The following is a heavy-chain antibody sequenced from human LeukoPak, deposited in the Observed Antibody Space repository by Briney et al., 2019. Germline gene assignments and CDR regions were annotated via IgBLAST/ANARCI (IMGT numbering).Heavy chain of an antibody. V-gene: IGHV3-48*03. D-gene: IGHD2-8*01. J-gene: IGHJ4*02. CDR1: GFTFSSYE. CDR2: ISTSGSTI. CDR3: ARTGNGWSFDY. Sequence: PGGSLRLSCAASGFTFSSYEMNWLRQAPGKGLEWVSYISTSGSTIYYADSVRGRFTISRDNAKNSLYLQMNSLTAEDTAVYYCARTGNGWSFDYWGQGTLVTVSS.